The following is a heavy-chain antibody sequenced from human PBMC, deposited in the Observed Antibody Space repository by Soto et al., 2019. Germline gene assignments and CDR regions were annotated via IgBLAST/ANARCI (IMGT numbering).Heavy chain of an antibody. CDR3: AKDWEGNYYDSSGKTTNFDY. V-gene: IGHV3-23*01. CDR1: GFTFSSYS. J-gene: IGHJ4*02. D-gene: IGHD3-22*01. CDR2: IGGSGGST. Sequence: GGSLRLSCAASGFTFSSYSMSWVRQAPGKGLEWVSAIGGSGGSTYYADSVKGRFTISRDNSKNTLYLQMNSLRAEDTAVYYCAKDWEGNYYDSSGKTTNFDYWGQGTLVTVSS.